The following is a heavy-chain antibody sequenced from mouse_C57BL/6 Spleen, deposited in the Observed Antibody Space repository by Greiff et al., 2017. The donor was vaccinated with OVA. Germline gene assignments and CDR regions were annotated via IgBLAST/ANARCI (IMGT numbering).Heavy chain of an antibody. CDR1: GYAFSSSW. CDR2: IYPGDGDT. D-gene: IGHD1-1*01. CDR3: ARSGSRDWYFDV. V-gene: IGHV1-82*01. J-gene: IGHJ1*03. Sequence: VQLQQSGPELVKPGASVKISCKASGYAFSSSWMNWVKQRPGKGLEWIGRIYPGDGDTNYNGKFKGKATLTADKSSSTAYMQLSSLTSEDSAVYFCARSGSRDWYFDVWGTGTTVTVSS.